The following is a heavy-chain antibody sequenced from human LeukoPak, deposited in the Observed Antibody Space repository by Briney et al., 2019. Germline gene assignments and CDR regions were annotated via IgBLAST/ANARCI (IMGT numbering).Heavy chain of an antibody. D-gene: IGHD5-18*01. CDR1: GFTFSSNG. CDR3: ARDLYSYGYAVLG. Sequence: GGSLRLSCVASGFTFSSNGMHWVRQAPGKGLEWVAFIRNDGSNKYYADSVKGRFTISRDNSKNTLYLQMNSLRAEDTAVYYCARDLYSYGYAVLGWGQGTLVTVSS. V-gene: IGHV3-30*02. CDR2: IRNDGSNK. J-gene: IGHJ4*02.